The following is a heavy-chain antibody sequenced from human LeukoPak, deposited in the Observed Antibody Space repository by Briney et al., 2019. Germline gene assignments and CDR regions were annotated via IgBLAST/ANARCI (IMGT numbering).Heavy chain of an antibody. CDR3: ARRIVVPAAMIDY. CDR2: IYYSGST. Sequence: PSETLSLTCTVSGGSISSSSYYWGWIRQPPGKGLEWIGSIYYSGSTYYNPSLKSRVTISVDTSKDQFSLRLSSVTAADTAVYYCARRIVVPAAMIDYWGQGTLVTVSS. D-gene: IGHD2-2*01. CDR1: GGSISSSSYY. J-gene: IGHJ4*02. V-gene: IGHV4-39*01.